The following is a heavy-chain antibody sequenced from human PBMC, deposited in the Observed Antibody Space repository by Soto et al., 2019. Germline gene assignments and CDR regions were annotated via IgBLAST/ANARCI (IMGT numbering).Heavy chain of an antibody. CDR3: ARTFDYYGMDV. CDR1: GYSISSGYY. V-gene: IGHV4-38-2*01. J-gene: IGHJ6*02. Sequence: SESLSLTCAVPGYSISSGYYWAWIRQSPGKGLEWIGSIYHAGSVYYNPSLNSRVAVSLDTSKNHFSLKLTSVIAADTAVYYCARTFDYYGMDVWGQGTTGTVSS. CDR2: IYHAGSV.